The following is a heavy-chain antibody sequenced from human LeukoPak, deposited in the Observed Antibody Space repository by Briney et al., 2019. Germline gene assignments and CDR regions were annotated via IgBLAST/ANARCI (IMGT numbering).Heavy chain of an antibody. Sequence: GASVKVSCKASGYTFTSYDINWVRQATGQGLEWMGWMNPNSGNTGYAQKFQGRVTMTRNTSISTAYMELSSLRSEDTAVYYCARVGVRVGAPNYYYGMDVWGQGTTVTVSS. V-gene: IGHV1-8*01. D-gene: IGHD1-26*01. CDR3: ARVGVRVGAPNYYYGMDV. CDR1: GYTFTSYD. CDR2: MNPNSGNT. J-gene: IGHJ6*02.